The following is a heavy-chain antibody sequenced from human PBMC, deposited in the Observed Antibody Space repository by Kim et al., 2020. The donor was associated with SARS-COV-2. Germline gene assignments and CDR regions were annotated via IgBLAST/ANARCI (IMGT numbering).Heavy chain of an antibody. J-gene: IGHJ4*02. CDR2: INHSGST. D-gene: IGHD6-19*01. Sequence: SETLSLTCAVYGGSFSGYYWSWIRQPPGKGLEWIGEINHSGSTNYNPSLKSRVTISVDTSKNQFSLKLSSVTAADTAVYYCARATVACNSLYYFDYWGQG. CDR1: GGSFSGYY. V-gene: IGHV4-34*01. CDR3: ARATVACNSLYYFDY.